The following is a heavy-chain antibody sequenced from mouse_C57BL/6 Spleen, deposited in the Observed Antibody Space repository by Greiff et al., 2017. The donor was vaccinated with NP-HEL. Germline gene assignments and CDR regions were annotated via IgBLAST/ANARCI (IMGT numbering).Heavy chain of an antibody. CDR2: INPNNGGT. D-gene: IGHD3-2*02. CDR1: GYTFTDYN. Sequence: DVKLQESGPELVKPGASVKIPCKASGYTFTDYNMDWVKQSHGKSLEWIGDINPNNGGTIYNQKFKGKATLTVDKSSSTAYMELRSLTSEDTAVYYCARSGYGFFFAYWGQGTLVTVSA. J-gene: IGHJ3*01. CDR3: ARSGYGFFFAY. V-gene: IGHV1-18*01.